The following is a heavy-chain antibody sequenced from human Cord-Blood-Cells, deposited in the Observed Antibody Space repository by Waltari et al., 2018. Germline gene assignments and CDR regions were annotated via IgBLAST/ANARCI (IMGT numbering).Heavy chain of an antibody. CDR1: GFTFSSYG. Sequence: QVKLVESGGGVVQPGRSLRLSCAASGFTFSSYGMHWVRQAPGKGLEWVAVIWYDGSNKYYADSVKGRFTISRDNSKNTLYLQMNSLRAEDTAVYYCARGGSSGWYYWGQGTLVTVSS. J-gene: IGHJ4*02. CDR2: IWYDGSNK. CDR3: ARGGSSGWYY. D-gene: IGHD6-19*01. V-gene: IGHV3-33*01.